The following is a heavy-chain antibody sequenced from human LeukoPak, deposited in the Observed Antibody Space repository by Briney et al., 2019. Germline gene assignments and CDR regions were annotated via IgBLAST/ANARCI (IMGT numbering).Heavy chain of an antibody. V-gene: IGHV3-53*01. CDR3: ARGHIAVAGSYGGGPSDY. Sequence: GGSLRLSCAASGFTFSNHAMQWVRQAPGKGLEWVAMLYADGTIYDADSVRGRFHISRDNSKNTLFLRMNTLRVEDTAVYYCARGHIAVAGSYGGGPSDYWGQGTVVTVSS. CDR1: GFTFSNHA. J-gene: IGHJ4*02. D-gene: IGHD6-19*01. CDR2: LYADGTI.